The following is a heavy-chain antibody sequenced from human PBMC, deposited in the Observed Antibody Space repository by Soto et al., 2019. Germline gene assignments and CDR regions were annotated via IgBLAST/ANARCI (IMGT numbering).Heavy chain of an antibody. J-gene: IGHJ6*02. CDR2: IYWDDDK. CDR3: VQSRCGGDCLQSYSSHSYYGLDV. V-gene: IGHV2-5*02. D-gene: IGHD2-21*02. Sequence: QITLKESGPTLVKPTQTLTLTCTFPGFSFSSIGEGVGWIRQPPGKALEWLALIYWDDDKRYSPSLKSRLTITKDISKNQVVLTMTNMDPVDTATYYCVQSRCGGDCLQSYSSHSYYGLDVWGQGTTVTVSS. CDR1: GFSFSSIGEG.